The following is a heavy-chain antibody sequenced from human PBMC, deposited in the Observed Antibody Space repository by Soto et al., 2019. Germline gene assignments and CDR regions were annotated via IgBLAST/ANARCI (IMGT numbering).Heavy chain of an antibody. CDR2: INHSGST. CDR3: ARGVLCDGDCYALEY. CDR1: GGSFSGYY. D-gene: IGHD2-21*02. Sequence: SETLSLTCSVYGGSFSGYYWSWIRQPPGKGLEWIGEINHSGSTNYNPSLKSRVTISVDTSKNQFSLKLSSVTAADTAVYYCARGVLCDGDCYALEYWGQGGLVTVIS. J-gene: IGHJ4*02. V-gene: IGHV4-34*01.